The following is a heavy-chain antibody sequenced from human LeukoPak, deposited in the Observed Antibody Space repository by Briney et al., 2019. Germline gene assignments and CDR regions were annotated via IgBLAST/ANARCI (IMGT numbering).Heavy chain of an antibody. J-gene: IGHJ6*03. Sequence: SETLSLTCAVYGGSFSGYYWSWIRQPPGKGLEWIGEINHSGSTYYNPSLKSRVTISVDTSKNQFSLKLSSVTAADTAVYYCARNAELYYYYMDVWGKGTTVTVSS. CDR3: ARNAELYYYYMDV. CDR1: GGSFSGYY. V-gene: IGHV4-34*01. CDR2: INHSGST. D-gene: IGHD1-7*01.